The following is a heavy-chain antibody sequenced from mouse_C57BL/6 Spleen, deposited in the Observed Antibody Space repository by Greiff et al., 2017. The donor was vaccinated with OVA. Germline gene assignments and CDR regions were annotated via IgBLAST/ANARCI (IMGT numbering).Heavy chain of an antibody. Sequence: QVQLQQPGPELVKPGASVKLSCKASGYTFTSYWMHWVKQRPGQGLEWIGNINPSNGGTNYNEKFKSKATLTVDKSSSTAYMQLSSLTSEDSAVYYCARGGYYGSSYYAMDYWGQGTSVTVSS. CDR2: INPSNGGT. V-gene: IGHV1-53*01. J-gene: IGHJ4*01. CDR1: GYTFTSYW. D-gene: IGHD1-1*01. CDR3: ARGGYYGSSYYAMDY.